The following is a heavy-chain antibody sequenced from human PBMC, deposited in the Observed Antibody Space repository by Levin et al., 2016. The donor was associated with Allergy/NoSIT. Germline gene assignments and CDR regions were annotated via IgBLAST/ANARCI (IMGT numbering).Heavy chain of an antibody. D-gene: IGHD3-3*02. V-gene: IGHV6-1*01. Sequence: WIRQSPSRGLEWLGRTYYRSKWYNDYAVSVKSRITINPDTSKNQFSLKLSSVTAADTAVYYCASHFWSGYYTRYYYYGMDVWGQGTTVTVSS. J-gene: IGHJ6*02. CDR3: ASHFWSGYYTRYYYYGMDV. CDR2: TYYRSKWYN.